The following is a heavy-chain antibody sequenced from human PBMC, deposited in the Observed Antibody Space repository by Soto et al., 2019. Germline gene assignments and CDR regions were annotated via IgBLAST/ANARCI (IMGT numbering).Heavy chain of an antibody. CDR1: GFTFGSYA. CDR2: ISGSGGGT. J-gene: IGHJ4*02. D-gene: IGHD2-8*01. V-gene: IGHV3-23*01. CDR3: TKHLSNGSPDY. Sequence: GGSLRLSCAASGFTFGSYAMSWVRQAPGKGLEWVSLISGSGGGTYYADSVKGRFTISRDNAKNTLYLQMNSLRAEDTAVFYCTKHLSNGSPDYWGQGTLVTVSS.